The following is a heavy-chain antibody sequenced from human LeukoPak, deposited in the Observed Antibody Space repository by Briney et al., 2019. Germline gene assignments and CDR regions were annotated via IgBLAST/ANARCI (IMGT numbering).Heavy chain of an antibody. D-gene: IGHD3-22*01. CDR1: GITLSNYG. Sequence: GGSLRLSCAVSGITLSNYGMSWVRQAPGQGLEWVAGISDSGGRTNYADSVKGRFTISRDNPTNTLYLQMNSLRAEDTAVYFCAKRGVVIRVILVGFHKEAYYFDSWGQGALVTVSS. CDR2: ISDSGGRT. J-gene: IGHJ4*02. V-gene: IGHV3-23*01. CDR3: AKRGVVIRVILVGFHKEAYYFDS.